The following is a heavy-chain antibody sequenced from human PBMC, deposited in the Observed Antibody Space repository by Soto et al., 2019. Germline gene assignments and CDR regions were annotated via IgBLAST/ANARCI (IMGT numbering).Heavy chain of an antibody. D-gene: IGHD2-2*01. J-gene: IGHJ4*02. CDR1: GFTFTTYG. V-gene: IGHV3-30*18. CDR2: ISYDGSNK. CDR3: AKDRGYCSIPICLNIPDFDY. Sequence: GGSLRLSCAASGFTFTTYGMNWVRQAPGKGLEWVAVISYDGSNKLYADSVRGRFAISRDNSKNTLYLQMDSLRPEDTAVYYCAKDRGYCSIPICLNIPDFDYSGQGAPGTVSS.